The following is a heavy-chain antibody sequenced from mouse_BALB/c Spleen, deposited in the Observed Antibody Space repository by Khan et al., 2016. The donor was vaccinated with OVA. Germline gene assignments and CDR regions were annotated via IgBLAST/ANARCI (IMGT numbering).Heavy chain of an antibody. Sequence: EVELVESGGDLVKPGGSLKLSCAASGFTFSTYAMSWVRQTPEKRLEWVATINSAGDFIYYPDSVKERFTISRDNAKNALYLPVSGLKSGGEATYCCARHNYGPFAYWGQGTLVTVSA. CDR2: INSAGDFI. CDR3: ARHNYGPFAY. V-gene: IGHV5-6*01. CDR1: GFTFSTYA. D-gene: IGHD1-1*01. J-gene: IGHJ3*01.